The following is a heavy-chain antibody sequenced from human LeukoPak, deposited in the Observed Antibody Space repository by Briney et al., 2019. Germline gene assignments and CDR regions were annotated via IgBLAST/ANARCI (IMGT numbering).Heavy chain of an antibody. CDR3: ARLKSPSYGASNFDY. V-gene: IGHV4-38-2*01. CDR2: IYYGAST. J-gene: IGHJ4*02. D-gene: IGHD3-16*01. Sequence: SETLSLTCPVAAYSVTYGHPGASIRQCPGRGRSWIGLIYYGASTSYNPSLKSRVTLSVDTSKNQFSLNLTSVTAADTAVYYCARLKSPSYGASNFDYWGQGTLVTVSS. CDR1: AYSVTYGHP.